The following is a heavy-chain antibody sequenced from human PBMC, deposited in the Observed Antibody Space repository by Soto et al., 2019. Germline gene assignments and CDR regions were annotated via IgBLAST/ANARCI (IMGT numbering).Heavy chain of an antibody. V-gene: IGHV4-59*01. Sequence: SETLSLTCTDSGGSISSYYWSWIRQPPGKGLEWIGYIYYSGSTNYNPSLKSRVTISLDTSKNQFSLNLSSVTAADTAVYYCARSIAAAGTEFGYWGQGTLVTVSS. D-gene: IGHD6-13*01. CDR3: ARSIAAAGTEFGY. CDR1: GGSISSYY. J-gene: IGHJ4*02. CDR2: IYYSGST.